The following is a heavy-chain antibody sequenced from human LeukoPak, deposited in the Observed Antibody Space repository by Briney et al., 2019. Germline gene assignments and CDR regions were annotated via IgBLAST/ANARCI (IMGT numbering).Heavy chain of an antibody. CDR3: ARDRGSGWTDY. Sequence: SETLSHTCTVSGGSISTYYWSWIRQPPGKGLDWVGYIFYIGNTNYNPSLKSRVTISLDTPQNQFSLKLSSVTAADTAVYYCARDRGSGWTDYWGQGTLVTVSS. CDR2: IFYIGNT. J-gene: IGHJ4*02. D-gene: IGHD6-19*01. V-gene: IGHV4-59*01. CDR1: GGSISTYY.